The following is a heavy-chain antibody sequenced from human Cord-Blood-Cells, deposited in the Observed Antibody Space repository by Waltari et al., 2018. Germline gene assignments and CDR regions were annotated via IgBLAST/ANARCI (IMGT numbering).Heavy chain of an antibody. CDR1: GFTLADQA. J-gene: IGHJ4*02. Sequence: EVQLVESGGRLVKPGRPLRLYFTSLGFTLADQALRLFRQAPGKWRERVGFIRSKAYGGTTEDAASVKGRLTISRDDSKRIAYLQMNRLQTEDTAVYYCTRDESTSAGDYWAQGTLVTVSS. CDR3: TRDESTSAGDY. CDR2: IRSKAYGGTT. V-gene: IGHV3-49*05.